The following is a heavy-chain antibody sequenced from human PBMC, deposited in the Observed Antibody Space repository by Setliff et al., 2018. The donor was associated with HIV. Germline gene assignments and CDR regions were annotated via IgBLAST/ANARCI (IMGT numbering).Heavy chain of an antibody. J-gene: IGHJ4*02. V-gene: IGHV4-34*01. CDR2: INHSGST. D-gene: IGHD5-18*01. Sequence: PSETLSLTCAVYGGSFSGYYWNWIRQPPGKGLEWIGEINHSGSTNYNPSLKSRVTISLDTSKNQFSLKLSSVTAADTAVYYCATLVDTAMVRANDYWGQGTLVTVPQ. CDR1: GGSFSGYY. CDR3: ATLVDTAMVRANDY.